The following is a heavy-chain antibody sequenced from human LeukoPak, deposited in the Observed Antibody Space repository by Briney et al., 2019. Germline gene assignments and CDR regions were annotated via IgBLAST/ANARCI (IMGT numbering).Heavy chain of an antibody. Sequence: ASVKVSCKASGYTFTGYYMHWVRQAPGQGLEWMGWINPNSGGTNYAQKFQGRVTMTRDTSISTAYMELSGLTSEDTTVYYCARAEEDVGVPNCAFDFWGQGTLVTVSS. V-gene: IGHV1-2*02. D-gene: IGHD2-15*01. J-gene: IGHJ3*01. CDR2: INPNSGGT. CDR1: GYTFTGYY. CDR3: ARAEEDVGVPNCAFDF.